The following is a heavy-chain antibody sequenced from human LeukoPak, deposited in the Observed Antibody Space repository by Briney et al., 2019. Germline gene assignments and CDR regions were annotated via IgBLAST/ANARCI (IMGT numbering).Heavy chain of an antibody. J-gene: IGHJ6*03. CDR3: ARSNDYYGFMDV. CDR2: INPNNGGT. D-gene: IGHD3-10*01. Sequence: ASVKVSCTASGYTFTGYYIHWVRRAPGQGLEWMGWINPNNGGTFYAQKFQGRVTMTRDTSISTAYMELSRLRSDDTAVYYCARSNDYYGFMDVWGKGTTVTVSS. V-gene: IGHV1-2*02. CDR1: GYTFTGYY.